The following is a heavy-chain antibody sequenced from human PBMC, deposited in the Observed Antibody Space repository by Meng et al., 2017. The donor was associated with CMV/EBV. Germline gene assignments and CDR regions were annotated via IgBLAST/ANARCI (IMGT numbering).Heavy chain of an antibody. V-gene: IGHV1-18*01. Sequence: ASVKVSCKASGYTFTSYGISWVRQAPGQGLEWMGWISAYNGNTNYAQKLQGRVTMTTDTSTSTAYMELRSLGSDDTAVYYCARDSRSVVMTHFYDAFDIWGQGTMVTVSS. J-gene: IGHJ3*02. D-gene: IGHD3-22*01. CDR2: ISAYNGNT. CDR3: ARDSRSVVMTHFYDAFDI. CDR1: GYTFTSYG.